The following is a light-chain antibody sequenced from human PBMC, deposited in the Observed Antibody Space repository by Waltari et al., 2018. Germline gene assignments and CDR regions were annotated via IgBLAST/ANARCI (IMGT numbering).Light chain of an antibody. CDR1: QSVRNN. CDR3: QQYNNWPPWT. Sequence: IVMTQSQATLSVSPGESATLSCRASQSVRNNLGWYQQKPGQAPRLLIYGASTRVTGIPARFSGSGSGTEFTLTISSLQSEDFAVYYCQQYNNWPPWTFGQGTKVEIK. CDR2: GAS. V-gene: IGKV3-15*01. J-gene: IGKJ1*01.